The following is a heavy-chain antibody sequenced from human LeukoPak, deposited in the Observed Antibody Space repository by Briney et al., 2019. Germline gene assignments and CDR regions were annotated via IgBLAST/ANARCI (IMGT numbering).Heavy chain of an antibody. Sequence: GRSLRLSCAASGFTFSSYVMHWVRQAPGKGLEWVAVIWYDGSNKYYADSVKGRFTISRDNSKNTLYLQMNSLRAEDTAVYYCARARYSSSWTLYDWGQGTLVTVSS. V-gene: IGHV3-33*01. CDR1: GFTFSSYV. D-gene: IGHD6-13*01. CDR3: ARARYSSSWTLYD. CDR2: IWYDGSNK. J-gene: IGHJ4*02.